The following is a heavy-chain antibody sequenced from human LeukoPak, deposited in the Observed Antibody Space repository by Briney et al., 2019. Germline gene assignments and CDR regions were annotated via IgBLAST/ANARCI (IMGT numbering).Heavy chain of an antibody. CDR2: INPSGGST. CDR1: GYTFTSYY. CDR3: ARDLIVVVPAAPAYGMDV. J-gene: IGHJ6*02. D-gene: IGHD2-2*01. Sequence: ASVKVSCKASGYTFTSYYMHWVRQAPGQGLEWMGIINPSGGSTSYAQKFQGRVTMTRDTSTSTVYMELSSLRSEDTAVYYCARDLIVVVPAAPAYGMDVWGQGTTVTVSS. V-gene: IGHV1-46*01.